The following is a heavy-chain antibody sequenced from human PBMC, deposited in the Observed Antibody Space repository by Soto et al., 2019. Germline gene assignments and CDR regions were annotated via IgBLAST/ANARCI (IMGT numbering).Heavy chain of an antibody. D-gene: IGHD5-18*01. CDR2: IYPGDSDT. Sequence: PGESLKISCKGSGYSFTSYWIGWVRQMPGKGLEWMGIIYPGDSDTRYSPSFQGQVTISADKSISTAYLQWSSLKASDTAMYYCARQATDTAMVKILGYWGQGTLVTVSS. CDR3: ARQATDTAMVKILGY. V-gene: IGHV5-51*01. J-gene: IGHJ4*02. CDR1: GYSFTSYW.